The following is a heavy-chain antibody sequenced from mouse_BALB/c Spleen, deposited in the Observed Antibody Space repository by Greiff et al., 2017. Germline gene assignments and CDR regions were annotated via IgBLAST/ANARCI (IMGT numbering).Heavy chain of an antibody. CDR3: ATYYRSEGHAMDY. V-gene: IGHV1-7*01. D-gene: IGHD2-14*01. Sequence: QVQLKQSGAELAKPGASVKMSCKASGYTFTSYWMHWVKQRPGQGLEWIGYINPSTGYTEYNQKFKDKATLTADKSSSTAYMQLSSLTSEDSAVYYCATYYRSEGHAMDYWGQGTSVTVSS. J-gene: IGHJ4*01. CDR1: GYTFTSYW. CDR2: INPSTGYT.